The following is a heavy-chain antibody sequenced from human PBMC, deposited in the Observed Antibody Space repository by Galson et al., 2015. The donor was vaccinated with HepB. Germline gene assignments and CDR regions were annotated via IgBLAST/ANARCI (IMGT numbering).Heavy chain of an antibody. CDR2: IKSKADGGTA. D-gene: IGHD3-22*01. J-gene: IGHJ4*02. CDR3: MTDYDSSGY. V-gene: IGHV3-15*06. CDR1: GFTFSSYAW. Sequence: SLRLSCAASGFTFSSYAWMNWIRQAPGKGLEWVGRIKSKADGGTAHYAAPANGRFTISRDDSKNMLYLQMNSLKTEDTAMYYCMTDYDSSGYWGQGTLVTVSS.